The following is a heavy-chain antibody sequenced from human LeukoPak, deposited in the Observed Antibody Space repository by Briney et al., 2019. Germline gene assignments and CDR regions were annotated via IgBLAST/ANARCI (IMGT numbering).Heavy chain of an antibody. D-gene: IGHD3-3*01. CDR2: ISAYNGNT. CDR3: AREYAFYDFWSGYSRYYFDY. V-gene: IGHV1-18*04. CDR1: GYTFTGYY. Sequence: ASVTVSCKASGYTFTGYYMHWVRQAPGLGFEWMGWISAYNGNTNYAQKLQGRVTMTTDTSTSTAYMELRSLRSDDTAVYYCAREYAFYDFWSGYSRYYFDYWGQGTLVTVSS. J-gene: IGHJ4*02.